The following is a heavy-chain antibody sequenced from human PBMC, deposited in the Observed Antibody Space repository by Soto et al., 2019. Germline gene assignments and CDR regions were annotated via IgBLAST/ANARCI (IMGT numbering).Heavy chain of an antibody. CDR1: GFSFRDYY. CDR3: AKMTSSGWYDPVFH. CDR2: ISGTSSNI. D-gene: IGHD6-19*01. Sequence: QVQLVESGGGLVKTRGSLRLSCVASGFSFRDYYMSWVRQAPGKGLEWIAYISGTSSNIYYGDSVKGRFTISRDNAENSVFLQMNNLRAEDTARYYCAKMTSSGWYDPVFHWGQGTLVTVSS. V-gene: IGHV3-11*01. J-gene: IGHJ4*02.